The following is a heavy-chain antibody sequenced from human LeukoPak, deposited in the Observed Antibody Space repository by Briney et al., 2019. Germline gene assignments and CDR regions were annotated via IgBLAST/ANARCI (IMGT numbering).Heavy chain of an antibody. CDR2: ISSSSSYI. J-gene: IGHJ4*02. Sequence: GGSLRLSCAASGFTFSSYSMNWVRQAPGKGLEWVSSISSSSSYIYYADSVKGRFTISRDNAKNSLYLQMNSLRAEDTAVYYCARGSLCRDGYNSCYFDYWGQGTLVTVSS. CDR3: ARGSLCRDGYNSCYFDY. V-gene: IGHV3-21*01. CDR1: GFTFSSYS. D-gene: IGHD5-24*01.